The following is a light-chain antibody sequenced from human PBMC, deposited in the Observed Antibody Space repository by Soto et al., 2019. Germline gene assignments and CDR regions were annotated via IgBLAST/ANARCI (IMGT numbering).Light chain of an antibody. CDR1: QTTSPK. CDR3: QQYNNWPKT. Sequence: EIELTQSPGTLSLSPGESATLSCRVSQTTSPKYVAWYQQRRGLAPRLLVYGASTRATTIPARFSGSGSGTEFTLTISSLQSEDFAVYYCQQYNNWPKTFGQGTKVDIK. J-gene: IGKJ1*01. V-gene: IGKV3-15*01. CDR2: GAS.